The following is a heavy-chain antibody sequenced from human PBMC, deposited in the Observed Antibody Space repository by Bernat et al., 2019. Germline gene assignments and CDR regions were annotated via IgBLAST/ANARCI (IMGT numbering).Heavy chain of an antibody. Sequence: QVQLVESGGGVVQPGRSLRLSCAASGFTFSSYGMHWVRQAPGKGLEWVAVISYDGSNKYYADSVKGRFTISRDNSKNTLYLQMNSLRAEDTAVYYWAKGARKYYYMDVWGKGTTVTVSS. V-gene: IGHV3-30*18. CDR1: GFTFSSYG. J-gene: IGHJ6*03. CDR3: AKGARKYYYMDV. CDR2: ISYDGSNK.